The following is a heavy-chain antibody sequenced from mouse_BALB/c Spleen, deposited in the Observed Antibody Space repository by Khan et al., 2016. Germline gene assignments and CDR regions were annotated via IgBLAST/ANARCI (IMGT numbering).Heavy chain of an antibody. J-gene: IGHJ4*01. V-gene: IGHV5-6-3*01. CDR1: GFTFTTYA. CDR2: INSDGSST. Sequence: EVELVESGGGFVQPGGSLELSCAASGFTFTTYAMSWVRQTPDKRLELVATINSDGSSTYYADTVKGRFTISRDNAKHTLYLQMSRLKSEDTAMYYCARVRHTMDYWGRGTSVTVSS. D-gene: IGHD2-14*01. CDR3: ARVRHTMDY.